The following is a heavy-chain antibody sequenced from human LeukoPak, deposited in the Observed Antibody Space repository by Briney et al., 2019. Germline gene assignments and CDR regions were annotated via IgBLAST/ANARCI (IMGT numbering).Heavy chain of an antibody. J-gene: IGHJ5*02. CDR2: ISGSGGST. Sequence: GGSLRLSCAASGFTFSSYTMSWVRQAPGKGLEWVSAISGSGGSTYYADSVKGRFTISRDNSKNTLYLQMNSLRAEDTAVYYCAKDRGYCSSTSCYPGWFDPWGQGTLVTVSS. CDR3: AKDRGYCSSTSCYPGWFDP. V-gene: IGHV3-23*01. CDR1: GFTFSSYT. D-gene: IGHD2-2*01.